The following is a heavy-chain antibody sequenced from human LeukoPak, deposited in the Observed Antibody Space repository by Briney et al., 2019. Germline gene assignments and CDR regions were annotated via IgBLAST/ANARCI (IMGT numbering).Heavy chain of an antibody. J-gene: IGHJ4*02. CDR1: GGSISSYY. V-gene: IGHV4-59*01. D-gene: IGHD2-2*01. CDR2: IYYGGST. CDR3: ARGRGYASGYYFDY. Sequence: SETLSLTCTVSGGSISSYYWSWIRQPPGKGLEWIGYIYYGGSTNYNPSLKSRVTISVDTSKNQFSLKLSSVTAADTAVYYCARGRGYASGYYFDYWGRGTLVTVSS.